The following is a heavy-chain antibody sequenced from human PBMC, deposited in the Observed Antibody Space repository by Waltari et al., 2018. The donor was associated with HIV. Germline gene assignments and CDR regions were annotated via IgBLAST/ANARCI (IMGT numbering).Heavy chain of an antibody. D-gene: IGHD3-22*01. Sequence: QDQLVVSGRGVVQPGGSLTLSCAASGCPFSRYAMHRRHQAPGKVLEWVAVISFDGSSAYYADSVKGRFTISKDNPKNTLYLQMKSLITEDTAVYFCARDSLYSDSSGYYFRPFDMWGQGTMVTVSS. CDR1: GCPFSRYA. J-gene: IGHJ3*02. CDR2: ISFDGSSA. V-gene: IGHV3-30-3*01. CDR3: ARDSLYSDSSGYYFRPFDM.